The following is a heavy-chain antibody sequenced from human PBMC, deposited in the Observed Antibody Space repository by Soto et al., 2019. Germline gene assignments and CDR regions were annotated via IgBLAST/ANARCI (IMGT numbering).Heavy chain of an antibody. J-gene: IGHJ1*01. CDR2: IYYSGST. D-gene: IGHD3-16*02. CDR1: GGSLSSFY. V-gene: IGHV4-59*01. Sequence: TMSLTTTVSGGSLSSFYWSWLRPPQGKGLEWIGYIYYSGSTNYNPSLKSRVTISVDTSKNQFSLKLSSVTAADTAVYYCASCYAYIWGRYRAEYFQQWGQGTLVTVSS. CDR3: ASCYAYIWGRYRAEYFQQ.